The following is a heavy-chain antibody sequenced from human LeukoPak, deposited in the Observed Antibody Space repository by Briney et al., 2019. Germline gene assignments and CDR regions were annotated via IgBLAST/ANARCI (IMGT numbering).Heavy chain of an antibody. V-gene: IGHV4-59*01. J-gene: IGHJ4*02. Sequence: KPSETLSLTCTVSGGSISSYYWGWIRQPPGKGLEWIGYIYYSGSTNYNPSLKSRVTISVDTSKNQFSLKLSSVTAADTAVYYCARGMYYYDSSGYYGPAYYFDYWGQGTLVTVSS. D-gene: IGHD3-22*01. CDR3: ARGMYYYDSSGYYGPAYYFDY. CDR2: IYYSGST. CDR1: GGSISSYY.